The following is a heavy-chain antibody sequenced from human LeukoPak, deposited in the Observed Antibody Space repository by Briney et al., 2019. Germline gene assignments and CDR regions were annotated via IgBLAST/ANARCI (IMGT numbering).Heavy chain of an antibody. J-gene: IGHJ4*02. V-gene: IGHV4-39*07. Sequence: PSETLSLTCTVSGGSISGSSYYWGWIRQHPGKGLEWIGGIYYSGSTYYNPSLKSRVTISVDTSKNQFSLKLSSVTAADTAVYYCASTLYDVLTGYRFDYWGQGTLVTVSS. CDR1: GGSISGSSYY. CDR2: IYYSGST. CDR3: ASTLYDVLTGYRFDY. D-gene: IGHD3-9*01.